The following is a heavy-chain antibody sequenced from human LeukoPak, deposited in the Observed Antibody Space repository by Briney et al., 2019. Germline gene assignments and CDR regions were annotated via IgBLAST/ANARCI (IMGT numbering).Heavy chain of an antibody. D-gene: IGHD4-17*01. J-gene: IGHJ3*02. CDR3: ARSNGFNDAFDI. V-gene: IGHV4-38-2*01. CDR2: MHHTGST. CDR1: GYSINSGYH. Sequence: KPSETLSLTCSVSGYSINSGYHWGWIRQPPGKGLEWIAIMHHTGSTHYNPSLQSRVTISIDTSKNHFSLRLSSVTAADTAVYYCARSNGFNDAFDIWGQGTMVTVSS.